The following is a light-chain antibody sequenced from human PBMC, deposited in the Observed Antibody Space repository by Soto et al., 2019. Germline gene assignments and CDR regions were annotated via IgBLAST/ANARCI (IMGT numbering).Light chain of an antibody. Sequence: EIVLTQSPGTLSLSPGERATLSCGASQSVSSSYLAWYQQKPGQAPRLLIYGASSRATGIPDRFSGSGSGTDFTLTISRLEPEDFAVYYCQQYGSSWWTFGQGTKVEIK. CDR2: GAS. CDR1: QSVSSSY. J-gene: IGKJ1*01. V-gene: IGKV3-20*01. CDR3: QQYGSSWWT.